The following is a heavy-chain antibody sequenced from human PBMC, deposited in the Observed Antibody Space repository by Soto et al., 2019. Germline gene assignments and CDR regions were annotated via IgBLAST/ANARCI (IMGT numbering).Heavy chain of an antibody. Sequence: LSLTCTVSGGSINLYYWSWIRQSPGKGLEWIGYVYYNGSTTYNPSLKSRVTISLGTSKNQFSLRLSSVTAADTAVYYCARDGGEIWSNNYYYSGMDVWGQGTTVTVSS. CDR1: GGSINLYY. V-gene: IGHV4-59*01. J-gene: IGHJ6*02. CDR2: VYYNGST. CDR3: ARDGGEIWSNNYYYSGMDV. D-gene: IGHD3-16*01.